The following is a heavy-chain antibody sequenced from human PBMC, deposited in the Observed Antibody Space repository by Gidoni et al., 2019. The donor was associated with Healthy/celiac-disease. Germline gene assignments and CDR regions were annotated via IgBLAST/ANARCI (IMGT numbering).Heavy chain of an antibody. Sequence: HVQLQQSGPGLVKPSQTLPLTCDISGASVPSNSAAWHSIRQSPSRGLAWLGRTYYRSKWYNDYAVSVKSRITINPDTSKNQFSLQLNSVTPEDTAVYYCAREEPNRGYNSWVDTWGQGTLVTVSS. V-gene: IGHV6-1*01. D-gene: IGHD5-18*01. CDR2: TYYRSKWYN. J-gene: IGHJ5*02. CDR1: GASVPSNSAA. CDR3: AREEPNRGYNSWVDT.